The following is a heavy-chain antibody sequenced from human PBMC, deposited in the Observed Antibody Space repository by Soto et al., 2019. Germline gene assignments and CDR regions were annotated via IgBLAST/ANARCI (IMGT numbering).Heavy chain of an antibody. CDR1: GGSISSSSYY. Sequence: PSETLSLTCTVSGGSISSSSYYWSWIRQPPGKGLEWIGEINHSGSTNYNPSLKSRVTISVDTSKNQFSLKLSSVTAADTAVYYCARDIVITGMDVWGQGTTVPVS. V-gene: IGHV4-39*07. J-gene: IGHJ6*02. D-gene: IGHD3-10*01. CDR3: ARDIVITGMDV. CDR2: INHSGST.